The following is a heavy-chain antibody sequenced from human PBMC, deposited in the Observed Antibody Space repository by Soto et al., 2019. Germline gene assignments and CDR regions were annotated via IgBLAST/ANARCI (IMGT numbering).Heavy chain of an antibody. Sequence: SVKVSCKASGGTFSSYAISWVRQAPGQGLEWMGGIIPIFGTASYAQKFQGRVTITADESTSTAYMELSSLRSEDTAVYYCAGDERITIFGVVIRATKDYYYYGMDVWGQGTAVTVSS. J-gene: IGHJ6*02. V-gene: IGHV1-69*13. CDR2: IIPIFGTA. CDR3: AGDERITIFGVVIRATKDYYYYGMDV. CDR1: GGTFSSYA. D-gene: IGHD3-3*01.